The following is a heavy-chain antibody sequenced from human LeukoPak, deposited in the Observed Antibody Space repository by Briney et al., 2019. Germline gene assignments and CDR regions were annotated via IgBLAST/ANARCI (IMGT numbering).Heavy chain of an antibody. V-gene: IGHV3-30*02. Sequence: PGGSLRLSCAASGFTFSSYAMSWVRQAPGKGLEWVAFIRNDGNDKHYADSVKGRFTISRDNAKNSLYLQMNSLRAEDTAVYYCASPYSSRWYELCYWGQGTLVTVSS. J-gene: IGHJ4*02. CDR1: GFTFSSYA. CDR3: ASPYSSRWYELCY. D-gene: IGHD6-13*01. CDR2: IRNDGNDK.